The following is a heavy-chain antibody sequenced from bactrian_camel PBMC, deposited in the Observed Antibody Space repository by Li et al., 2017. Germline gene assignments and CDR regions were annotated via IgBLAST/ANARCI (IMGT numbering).Heavy chain of an antibody. CDR2: VYTGDGST. D-gene: IGHD5*01. V-gene: IGHV3S40*01. J-gene: IGHJ6*01. CDR1: GRTYNAYYHSYC. CDR3: TTDFSGEDDSIGDFGH. Sequence: VQLVESGGGSVQAGGSLRLSCAASGRTYNAYYHSYCMGWFRQAPGKEREGVAGVYTGDGSTYYADSVKGRFTISRDNAKNTVYLQMNNLNAEDTALYYCTTDFSGEDDSIGDFGHWGQGTQVTVS.